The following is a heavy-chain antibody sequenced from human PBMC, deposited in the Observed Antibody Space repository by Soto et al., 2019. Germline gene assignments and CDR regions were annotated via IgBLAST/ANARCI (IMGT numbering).Heavy chain of an antibody. J-gene: IGHJ5*02. CDR3: ASITMFRGVIMGYNGFDP. CDR1: GGTFSSYA. CDR2: IIPIFGTA. Sequence: ASVKVSCKASGGTFSSYAISWVRQAPGQGLEWMGGIIPIFGTANYAQKFQGRVTITADKSTSTAYMELSSLRSEDTAVYYCASITMFRGVIMGYNGFDPWGQGTLVTVSS. D-gene: IGHD3-10*01. V-gene: IGHV1-69*06.